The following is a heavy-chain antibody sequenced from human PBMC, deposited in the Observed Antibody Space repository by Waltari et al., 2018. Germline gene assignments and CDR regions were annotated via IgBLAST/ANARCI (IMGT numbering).Heavy chain of an antibody. Sequence: EVQLVESGGGVVQPGGSLKLSCVVTGLTFSGSAIHWVRQSSGKGLEWVGRVGTKANRYATVDGPSVKGRFTISRDDSKNTAYLQMTSLETEDTAVYYCTRVARGSTSSQFDYWGQGTLVTVSA. J-gene: IGHJ4*02. CDR1: GLTFSGSA. V-gene: IGHV3-73*01. D-gene: IGHD6-13*01. CDR3: TRVARGSTSSQFDY. CDR2: VGTKANRYAT.